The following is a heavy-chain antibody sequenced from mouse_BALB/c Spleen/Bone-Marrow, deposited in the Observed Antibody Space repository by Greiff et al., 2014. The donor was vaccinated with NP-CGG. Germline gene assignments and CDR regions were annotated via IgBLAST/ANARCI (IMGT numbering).Heavy chain of an antibody. Sequence: VQLKESGPGLVKPSQSLSLTCSVTGYSITSGYYWNWIRQFPGNKPEWMGYISYDGSNNYNPSLKNRISVTRDTSKNQFFLKLNSVTTEDTATYYCASYFYYAMDYWGQGTSVTVSS. CDR1: GYSITSGYY. V-gene: IGHV3-6*02. J-gene: IGHJ4*01. CDR3: ASYFYYAMDY. D-gene: IGHD1-1*01. CDR2: ISYDGSN.